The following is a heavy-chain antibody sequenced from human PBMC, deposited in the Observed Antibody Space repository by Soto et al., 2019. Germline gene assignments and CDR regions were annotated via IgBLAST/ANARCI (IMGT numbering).Heavy chain of an antibody. CDR3: TTDSYSTLRVVRFAY. D-gene: IGHD3-3*01. CDR1: GFAFDNAW. Sequence: EVQLVESGGGLVKPGGSLRLSCAASGFAFDNAWINWVRQAPGKGLEWVGRIKSKTDGGTTDFAAPVRGRVAISRDDSKNMGHQQMNSLKTDDAAAYYCTTDSYSTLRVVRFAYWGHATIVTVSS. CDR2: IKSKTDGGTT. V-gene: IGHV3-15*07. J-gene: IGHJ4*01.